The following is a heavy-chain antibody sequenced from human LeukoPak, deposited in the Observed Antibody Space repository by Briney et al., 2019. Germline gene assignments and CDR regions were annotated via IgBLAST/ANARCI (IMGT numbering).Heavy chain of an antibody. Sequence: GASVKVSCKASGYTFTGYYMHWVRQAPGQGLEWMGWMNPNSGGTNYAQKFQGRVTMTRDTSISTGYMELSRLRSDDTAVYYCARGRYYDFWSGYQSPLGDYWGQGTLVTVSS. CDR3: ARGRYYDFWSGYQSPLGDY. CDR1: GYTFTGYY. J-gene: IGHJ4*02. CDR2: MNPNSGGT. D-gene: IGHD3-3*01. V-gene: IGHV1-2*02.